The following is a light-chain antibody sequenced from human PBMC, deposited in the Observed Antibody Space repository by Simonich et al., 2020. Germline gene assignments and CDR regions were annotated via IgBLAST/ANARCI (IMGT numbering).Light chain of an antibody. J-gene: IGLJ2*01. Sequence: QSALTQPASVSGSPGQSITISCTGTSSDVGGYNLVSWYQQHPGKAPKLIIYEGGKRPSGVANRVSGSKSGNTASLTISGLQAEDEADYYCCSYAGSSNVVFGGGTKLTVL. CDR1: SSDVGGYNL. CDR2: EGG. V-gene: IGLV2-23*01. CDR3: CSYAGSSNVV.